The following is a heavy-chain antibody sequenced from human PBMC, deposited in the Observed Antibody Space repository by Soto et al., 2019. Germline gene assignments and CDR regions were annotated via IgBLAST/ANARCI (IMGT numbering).Heavy chain of an antibody. Sequence: QVQLQESGPGLVKPSETLSLTCIVSGDSISNYYWNWIRQPPGKGLEWIGSILYSGGTESNPSLKSRVTISIDTSKNQISLRLSSVTAADTAVYYCARKFSGLYSGFGPWGQGILVTVSS. CDR1: GDSISNYY. J-gene: IGHJ5*02. V-gene: IGHV4-59*01. D-gene: IGHD6-19*01. CDR2: ILYSGGT. CDR3: ARKFSGLYSGFGP.